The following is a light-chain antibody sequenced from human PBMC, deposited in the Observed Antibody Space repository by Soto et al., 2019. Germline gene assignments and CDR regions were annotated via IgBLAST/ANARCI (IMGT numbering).Light chain of an antibody. CDR1: QSVSTY. CDR2: GAS. V-gene: IGKV3-15*01. Sequence: EIVMMQSPATLSVSPGERATLSCRASQSVSTYLAWYQQKPGQAPRLLIFGASTRATGIPARFSGSGSGSEFTLTISSLQSEDFAVYSCQQYNNWPLVTFGGGTRVEIK. CDR3: QQYNNWPLVT. J-gene: IGKJ4*01.